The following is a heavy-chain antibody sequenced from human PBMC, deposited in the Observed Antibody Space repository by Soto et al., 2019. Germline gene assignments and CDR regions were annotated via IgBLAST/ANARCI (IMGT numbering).Heavy chain of an antibody. CDR2: ISAYNGNT. V-gene: IGHV1-18*04. J-gene: IGHJ6*02. D-gene: IGHD6-6*01. CDR1: GYTFTSYG. Sequence: QVQLVQSGAEVKKPGASVKVSCKASGYTFTSYGISWVRQAPGQGLEWMGWISAYNGNTNYAQKLQGRVAMTTDTSTSTAYMELRSLRSDDTAVYYCARAAPYYYYYYGMDVWGQGTTVTVSS. CDR3: ARAAPYYYYYYGMDV.